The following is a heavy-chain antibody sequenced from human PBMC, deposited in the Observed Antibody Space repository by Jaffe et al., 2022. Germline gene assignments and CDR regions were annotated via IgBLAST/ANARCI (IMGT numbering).Heavy chain of an antibody. D-gene: IGHD3-10*01. CDR3: ARLRGYLDC. CDR2: IKQDGSEK. Sequence: EVQLVESGGGLVQPGGSLRLSCAASGFTVSRYWMSWVRQAPGKGLEWVANIKQDGSEKYYVDSVKGRFTISRDNAKSSLFLQMNSLRADDTAVYYCARLRGYLDCWGHGTLVTVSS. CDR1: GFTVSRYW. J-gene: IGHJ4*01. V-gene: IGHV3-7*01.